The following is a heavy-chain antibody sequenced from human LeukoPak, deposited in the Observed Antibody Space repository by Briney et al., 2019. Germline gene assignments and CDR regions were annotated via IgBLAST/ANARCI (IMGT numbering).Heavy chain of an antibody. CDR2: IIPIFGTA. Sequence: GSSVKVSYKASGGTFSSYAISWVRQAPGQGLEWMGGIIPIFGTANYAQKFQGRVTITTDESTSTAYMELSSLRSEDTAVYYCAGETRGSSYYYYMDVWGKGTTVTVSS. CDR3: AGETRGSSYYYYMDV. CDR1: GGTFSSYA. J-gene: IGHJ6*03. V-gene: IGHV1-69*05. D-gene: IGHD6-13*01.